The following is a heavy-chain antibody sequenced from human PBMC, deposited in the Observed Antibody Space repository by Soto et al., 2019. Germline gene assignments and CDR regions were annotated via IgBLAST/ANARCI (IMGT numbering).Heavy chain of an antibody. Sequence: SETLSLTCVVSGDSISGSPYYWAWIRQPPGKALEWIGSVYYSGTSYRNPSLKSRTTLSVDRSKNQFSLQLSSVTAADTAVYSCEPISAYTNYGWFDTWGPGSLVTVSS. D-gene: IGHD3-16*01. CDR2: VYYSGTS. CDR1: GDSISGSPYY. CDR3: EPISAYTNYGWFDT. V-gene: IGHV4-39*01. J-gene: IGHJ5*02.